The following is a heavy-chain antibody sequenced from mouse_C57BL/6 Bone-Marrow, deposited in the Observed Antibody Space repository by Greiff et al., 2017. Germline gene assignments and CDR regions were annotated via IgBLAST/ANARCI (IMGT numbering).Heavy chain of an antibody. J-gene: IGHJ2*01. D-gene: IGHD4-1*01. Sequence: VKLMESGPELVKPGASVKISCKASGYAFSSSWMNWVKQRPGKGLEWIGRIYPGDGDTNYNGKFKGKATLTADKSSSTAYMQLSSLTSEDSAVYFCARSASDWDEDYFDYWGQGTTLTVSS. CDR2: IYPGDGDT. V-gene: IGHV1-82*01. CDR1: GYAFSSSW. CDR3: ARSASDWDEDYFDY.